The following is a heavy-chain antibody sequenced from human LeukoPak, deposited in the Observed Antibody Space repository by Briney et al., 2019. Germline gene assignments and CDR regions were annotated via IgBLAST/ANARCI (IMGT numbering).Heavy chain of an antibody. CDR3: ARETLTTSRWFDP. CDR2: IYYSGST. Sequence: SETLSLTCTVSGGSISRNYWSWIRKSPGRGLEWIGYIYYSGSTHYNPSLKSRVTMSIDTSKNKFSLKLSSVTAADTAVYYCARETLTTSRWFDPWGQGTLVTVSS. CDR1: GGSISRNY. J-gene: IGHJ5*02. D-gene: IGHD4-17*01. V-gene: IGHV4-59*12.